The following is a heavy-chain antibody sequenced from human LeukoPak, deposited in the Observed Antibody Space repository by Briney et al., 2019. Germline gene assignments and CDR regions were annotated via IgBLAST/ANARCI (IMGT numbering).Heavy chain of an antibody. CDR3: ARQVTMVRGVSKFDY. CDR2: IYYSGST. V-gene: IGHV4-59*08. D-gene: IGHD3-10*01. CDR1: GGSISSYY. Sequence: PSETLSLTCTVSGGSISSYYWSWIRQPPGKGLEWIGYIYYSGSTNYNPSLKSRVTISADTSKNQFSLKLSSVTAADTAVYYCARQVTMVRGVSKFDYWAQGPLVTVSS. J-gene: IGHJ4*02.